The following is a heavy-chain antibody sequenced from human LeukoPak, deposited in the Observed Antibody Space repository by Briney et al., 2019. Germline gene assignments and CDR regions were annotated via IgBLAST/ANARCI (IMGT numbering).Heavy chain of an antibody. D-gene: IGHD3-10*01. Sequence: SETLSLTCTVSGGSISSYYWSWIRQPPGKGLEWIGYIYYSGSTNYNPSLKSRVTISVDTSKNQFSLKLSSVTAADTAVYCCARDQTYYYGSGRYYYGMDVWGKGTTVTVSS. J-gene: IGHJ6*04. CDR2: IYYSGST. CDR1: GGSISSYY. CDR3: ARDQTYYYGSGRYYYGMDV. V-gene: IGHV4-59*01.